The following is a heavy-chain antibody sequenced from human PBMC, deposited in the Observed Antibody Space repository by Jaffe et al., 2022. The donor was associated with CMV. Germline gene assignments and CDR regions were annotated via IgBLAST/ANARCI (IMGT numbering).Heavy chain of an antibody. CDR3: ARAQTIWGPIPYDAFDI. V-gene: IGHV5-51*01. Sequence: EVQLVQSGAEVKKPGESLKISCKGSGYSFTSYWIGWVRQMPGKGLEWMGIIYPGDSDTRYSPSFQGQVTISADKSISTAYLQWSSLKASDTAMYYCARAQTIWGPIPYDAFDIWGQGTMVTVSS. CDR1: GYSFTSYW. CDR2: IYPGDSDT. D-gene: IGHD3-16*01. J-gene: IGHJ3*02.